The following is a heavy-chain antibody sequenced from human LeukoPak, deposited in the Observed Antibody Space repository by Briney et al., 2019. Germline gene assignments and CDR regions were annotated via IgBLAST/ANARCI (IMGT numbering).Heavy chain of an antibody. J-gene: IGHJ6*02. CDR2: IYSGGST. CDR1: GFTVSSNY. Sequence: GGSLRLSCAASGFTVSSNYMSWVRQAPGKGLEWVSVIYSGGSTYYADSVKGRFTVSRDNSKNTLYLQMNSLRAEDTAVYYCARDTRYFDWLLTSYGMDVWGQGTPVTVSS. D-gene: IGHD3-9*01. CDR3: ARDTRYFDWLLTSYGMDV. V-gene: IGHV3-53*01.